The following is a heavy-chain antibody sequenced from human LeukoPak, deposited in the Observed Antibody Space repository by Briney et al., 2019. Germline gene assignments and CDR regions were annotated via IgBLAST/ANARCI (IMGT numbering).Heavy chain of an antibody. CDR2: INHSGST. D-gene: IGHD5-18*01. J-gene: IGHJ4*02. CDR1: GGSFSGYY. Sequence: NPSETLSLTCAVYGGSFSGYYWSWIRQPPGKGLEWIGEINHSGSTNYNPSLKSRVTISVDTSKNQFSLKLSSVTAADTAVYYCASNVDTDDDYWGQGTLVTVSS. CDR3: ASNVDTDDDY. V-gene: IGHV4-34*01.